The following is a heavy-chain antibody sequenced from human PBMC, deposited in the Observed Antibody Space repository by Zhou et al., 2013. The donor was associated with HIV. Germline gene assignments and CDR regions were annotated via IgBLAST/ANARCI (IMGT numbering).Heavy chain of an antibody. V-gene: IGHV1-2*02. CDR2: IIPGTGGT. CDR1: GYTFSSYY. Sequence: QIQLVQSGAEMKNPGASVKVSCKTSGYTFSSYYMHWVRQAPGQGLEWMGWIIPGTGGTKYARNFQGRMTMTADTSTNTAYMELRSLRSDDTALYYCARLGPPCSTDTCYYHFDYWGQGTLVTVSS. CDR3: ARLGPPCSTDTCYYHFDY. J-gene: IGHJ4*02. D-gene: IGHD2-2*01.